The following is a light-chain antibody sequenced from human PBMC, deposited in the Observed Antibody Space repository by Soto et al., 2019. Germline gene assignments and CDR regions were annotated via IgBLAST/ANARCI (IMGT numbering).Light chain of an antibody. CDR3: QQYYRAPWT. CDR2: WAS. V-gene: IGKV4-1*01. J-gene: IGKJ1*01. Sequence: DIVMTQSPDSLAVSLGERATINCKSSQSVLYSSNNKNYLAWYQQKPGQPPKLLIYWASTRESGVPDRFSGSGSGTDFTLTISSLQAEDVAVYYCQQYYRAPWTFGQGTKVEFK. CDR1: QSVLYSSNNKNY.